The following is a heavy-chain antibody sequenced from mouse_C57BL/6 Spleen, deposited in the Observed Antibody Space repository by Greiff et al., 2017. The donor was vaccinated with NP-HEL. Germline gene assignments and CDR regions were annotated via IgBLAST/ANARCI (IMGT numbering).Heavy chain of an antibody. CDR2: INPSTGGT. V-gene: IGHV1-42*01. CDR1: GYSFTGYY. J-gene: IGHJ4*01. CDR3: ARLRSAYAMDY. Sequence: VQLQQSGPELVKPGASVKISCKASGYSFTGYYMNWVKQSPEKSLEWIGEINPSTGGTTYNQKFKAKATLTVDESSSTAYMQLKSLTSEDSAVYYCARLRSAYAMDYWGQGTSVTVSS. D-gene: IGHD1-1*01.